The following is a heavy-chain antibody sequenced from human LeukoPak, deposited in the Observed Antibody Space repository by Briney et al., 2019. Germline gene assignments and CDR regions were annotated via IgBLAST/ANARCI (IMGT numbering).Heavy chain of an antibody. D-gene: IGHD3-3*01. V-gene: IGHV4-59*02. CDR2: IYHTGST. Sequence: SETLSLTCTISGGSVSDYYWSWIRQSPGKGLEWIGYIYHTGSTNYSPSLKSRVTISVDTSKNQFSLKLSSVTAADTAVYYCARAKYDFWSGYYLPNFDYWGQGTLVTVSS. CDR3: ARAKYDFWSGYYLPNFDY. J-gene: IGHJ4*02. CDR1: GGSVSDYY.